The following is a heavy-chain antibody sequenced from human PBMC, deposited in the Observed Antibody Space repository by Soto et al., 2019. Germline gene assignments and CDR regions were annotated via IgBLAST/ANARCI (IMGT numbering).Heavy chain of an antibody. J-gene: IGHJ6*02. CDR2: MNPNSGNT. D-gene: IGHD2-2*01. V-gene: IGHV1-8*01. CDR1: GYTFTSYD. CDR3: ACGSVVVPAAILDYYYGMDV. Sequence: ASVKVSCKASGYTFTSYDINWVRQATGQGLEWMGWMNPNSGNTGYAQKFQGRVTMTRNTSISTAYMELSSLRSEDTAVYYCACGSVVVPAAILDYYYGMDVWGQGTTVTVSS.